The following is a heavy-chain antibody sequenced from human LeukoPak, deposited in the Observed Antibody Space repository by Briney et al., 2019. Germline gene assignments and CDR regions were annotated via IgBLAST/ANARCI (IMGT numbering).Heavy chain of an antibody. CDR3: AKEGRSLQTY. J-gene: IGHJ4*02. CDR1: GFMFSSNW. D-gene: IGHD5-24*01. Sequence: GGSLRLSCAASGFMFSSNWMSWVRLAPGKGLEWVANIKEDGTETYYVDPVKGRFTISRGNAKNSLYLQMNSLRVEDTAVYYCAKEGRSLQTYWGQGTLVTVSS. V-gene: IGHV3-7*03. CDR2: IKEDGTET.